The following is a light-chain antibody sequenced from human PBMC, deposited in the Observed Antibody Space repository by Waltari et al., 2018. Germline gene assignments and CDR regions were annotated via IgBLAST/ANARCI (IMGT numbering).Light chain of an antibody. Sequence: SYELTQPSSVSVSPGQTVRITCSGNVLAGHYARWFQQKQGQTPVLIIYKDTDRPSGTPERFSGSSAGTTVTLTISGAQVEDEADYYCYAATDNNLRVFGGGTKLTVL. CDR3: YAATDNNLRV. J-gene: IGLJ3*02. CDR1: VLAGHY. CDR2: KDT. V-gene: IGLV3-27*01.